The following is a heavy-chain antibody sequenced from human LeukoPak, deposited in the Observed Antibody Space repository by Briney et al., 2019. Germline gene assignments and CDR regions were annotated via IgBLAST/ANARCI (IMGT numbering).Heavy chain of an antibody. V-gene: IGHV4-34*01. CDR1: GGSFSGYY. CDR3: ARYYRPPYGSGSYSRNSKNWFDP. J-gene: IGHJ5*02. Sequence: PSETLSLTCAVYGGSFSGYYWSWIRQPPGKGLEWLGEINHSGSTNYNPSLKSRVNISVDTSKNQFSLKLSSVTAADMAVYYCARYYRPPYGSGSYSRNSKNWFDPWGQGTLVTVSS. D-gene: IGHD3-10*01. CDR2: INHSGST.